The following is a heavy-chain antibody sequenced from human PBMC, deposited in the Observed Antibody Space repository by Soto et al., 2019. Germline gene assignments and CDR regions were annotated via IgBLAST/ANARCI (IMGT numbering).Heavy chain of an antibody. D-gene: IGHD4-17*01. J-gene: IGHJ4*02. CDR3: ASGATVTTDWGDYFDY. Sequence: SETLSLTCTVSGGSISSYYWSWIRQPPGKGLEWIGYIYYSGSTNYNPSLKSRVTISVDKSKNQFSLKLSSVTAADTAVYYCASGATVTTDWGDYFDYWGQGTLVTVSS. CDR2: IYYSGST. CDR1: GGSISSYY. V-gene: IGHV4-59*12.